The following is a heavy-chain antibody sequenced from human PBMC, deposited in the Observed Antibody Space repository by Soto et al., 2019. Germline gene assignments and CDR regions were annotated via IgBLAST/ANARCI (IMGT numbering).Heavy chain of an antibody. V-gene: IGHV1-69*04. D-gene: IGHD3-9*01. CDR1: GGTFSSYT. J-gene: IGHJ4*02. Sequence: GASVKVSCKASGGTFSSYTISWVRQAPGQGLEWMGRIIPILGIANYAQKFQGRVTITADKSTSTAYMELSSLRSEDTAVYYCARDLYDILTGYYRYPHYFDYWGQGTLVTVSS. CDR2: IIPILGIA. CDR3: ARDLYDILTGYYRYPHYFDY.